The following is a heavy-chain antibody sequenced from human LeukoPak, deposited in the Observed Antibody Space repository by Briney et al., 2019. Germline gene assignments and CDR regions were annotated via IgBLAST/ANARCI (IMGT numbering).Heavy chain of an antibody. D-gene: IGHD3-22*01. CDR1: GGSISSYY. CDR2: IFYSGST. CDR3: ATTRRGDSSGYYYGQGDY. Sequence: SSETLSLTCTVSGGSISSYYWGWIRQPPGKGLEWIGYIFYSGSTNYNPSLKSRVTILVDTSKNQFSLNLSSVTAADTAVYYCATTRRGDSSGYYYGQGDYWGQGTLVTVSS. J-gene: IGHJ4*02. V-gene: IGHV4-59*12.